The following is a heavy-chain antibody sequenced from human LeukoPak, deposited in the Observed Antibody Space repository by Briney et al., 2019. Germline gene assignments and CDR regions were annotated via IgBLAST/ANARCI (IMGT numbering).Heavy chain of an antibody. CDR1: GGSISSSSYY. V-gene: IGHV4-39*07. D-gene: IGHD3-10*01. J-gene: IGHJ4*02. Sequence: SETLSLTFTVSGGSISSSSYYWGWIRQPPGKGLEWIGSIYYSGSTYYNPSLKSRVTISVDTSKNQFSLKLSSVTAADTAVYYCARSRRFGAGFDYWGQGTLVTVSS. CDR3: ARSRRFGAGFDY. CDR2: IYYSGST.